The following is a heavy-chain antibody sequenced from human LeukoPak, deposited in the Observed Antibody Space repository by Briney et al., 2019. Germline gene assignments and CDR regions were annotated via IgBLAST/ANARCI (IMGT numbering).Heavy chain of an antibody. CDR2: IFHSGST. Sequence: SETLSLTCTVSGYSLTSGYYWGWIRPPPGKGLEWIASIFHSGSTFYNPSVKSRVTISVDTSKNQFSLTLRSVTAADTAVYYCARETEKQWQYWGQGTMATVSS. J-gene: IGHJ3*01. CDR1: GYSLTSGYY. D-gene: IGHD6-19*01. CDR3: ARETEKQWQY. V-gene: IGHV4-38-2*02.